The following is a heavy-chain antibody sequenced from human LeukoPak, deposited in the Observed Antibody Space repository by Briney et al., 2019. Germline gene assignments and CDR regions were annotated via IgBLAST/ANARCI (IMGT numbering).Heavy chain of an antibody. J-gene: IGHJ5*02. CDR1: GYTFTSYA. CDR3: ARGRLSWFDP. V-gene: IGHV1-69*06. D-gene: IGHD3-16*01. CDR2: IIPIFGTA. Sequence: SVKVSCKASGYTFTSYAMNWVRQAPGQGLEWMGGIIPIFGTANYAQKFQGRVTITADKSTSTVYMELSSLRSEDTAVYYCARGRLSWFDPWGQGTLVTVSS.